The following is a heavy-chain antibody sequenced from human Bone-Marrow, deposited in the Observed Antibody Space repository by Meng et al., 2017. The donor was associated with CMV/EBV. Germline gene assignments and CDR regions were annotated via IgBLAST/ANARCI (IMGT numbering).Heavy chain of an antibody. CDR1: GYTFTSYD. J-gene: IGHJ6*02. CDR2: MNPNSGNT. V-gene: IGHV1-8*03. D-gene: IGHD3-3*01. CDR3: ARLGTTWSGYGFYYYYGMDV. Sequence: ASVKVSCKASGYTFTSYDINWVRQATGQGLEWMGWMNPNSGNTGYAQKFQGRVTITRNTSISTAYMELSSLRSEDTAVYYCARLGTTWSGYGFYYYYGMDVWGQGTTDTVSS.